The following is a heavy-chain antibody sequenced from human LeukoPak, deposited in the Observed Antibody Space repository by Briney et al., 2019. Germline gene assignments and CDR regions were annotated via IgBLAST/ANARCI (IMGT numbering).Heavy chain of an antibody. D-gene: IGHD3-22*01. CDR2: VIHSGTT. Sequence: SETLSLTCTVSGGSITGSTYYWGWIRQPPGKGLEWIVSVIHSGTTYYNPSLRSRVIVSMDTSKKQFSLRLSSVTAADTAVYYCARHDYDSSGHRRDYYFDYWNQGTLVTVSS. V-gene: IGHV4-39*01. J-gene: IGHJ4*02. CDR1: GGSITGSTYY. CDR3: ARHDYDSSGHRRDYYFDY.